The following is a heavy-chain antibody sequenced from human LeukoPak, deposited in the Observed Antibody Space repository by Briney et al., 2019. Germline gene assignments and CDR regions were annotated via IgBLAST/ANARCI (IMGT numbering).Heavy chain of an antibody. CDR2: INHSGST. Sequence: PSETLSLTCAVYVGSFSGYYWSWMRQPPGKGLEWIGEINHSGSTNYNPSLKSRVTISVDTSKNQFSLKLSSVTAADTAVYYCARGHLYYYDSSGYPRFDYWGQGTLVTVSS. D-gene: IGHD3-22*01. CDR1: VGSFSGYY. J-gene: IGHJ4*02. CDR3: ARGHLYYYDSSGYPRFDY. V-gene: IGHV4-34*01.